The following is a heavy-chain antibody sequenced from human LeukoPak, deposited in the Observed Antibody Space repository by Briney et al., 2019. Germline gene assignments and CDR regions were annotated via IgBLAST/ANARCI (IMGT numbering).Heavy chain of an antibody. V-gene: IGHV3-33*06. CDR2: IWYDGSNK. CDR3: AKTGLWSGYYPYYYYYYMDV. Sequence: PGGSLRLSCAASGFTFSSYAMHWVRQAPGKGLEWVAVIWYDGSNKYYADSVKGRFTISRDNSKNTLYLQMDSLRAEDTAVYYCAKTGLWSGYYPYYYYYYMDVWGKGTTVTVSS. J-gene: IGHJ6*03. D-gene: IGHD3-3*01. CDR1: GFTFSSYA.